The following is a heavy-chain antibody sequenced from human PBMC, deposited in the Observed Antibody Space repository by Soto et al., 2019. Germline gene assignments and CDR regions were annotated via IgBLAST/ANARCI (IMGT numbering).Heavy chain of an antibody. CDR2: ISSGGSSI. CDR1: GFTFSDYY. V-gene: IGHV3-11*01. D-gene: IGHD3-10*01. Sequence: PWGVPRLSCAASGFTFSDYYMTWIRQAPGKGLEWVSYISSGGSSIYYADSVKGRFTISRDNAKNSLYLQMNSLRAEDTAMYYCASLAIGTIIRGAPDFWGQGTLVTVSS. CDR3: ASLAIGTIIRGAPDF. J-gene: IGHJ4*02.